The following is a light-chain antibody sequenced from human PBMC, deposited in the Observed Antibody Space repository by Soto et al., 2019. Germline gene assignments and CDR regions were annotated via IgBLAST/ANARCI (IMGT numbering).Light chain of an antibody. CDR2: AAS. CDR1: QDIRNT. V-gene: IGKV1-6*01. J-gene: IGKJ1*01. Sequence: AIHMSQSPSALSASVRDRVAISCRASQDIRNTLAWYQQKPGEAPKLLIFAASNLQSGVPSRFSGSGSVTDFTLAITGLQPEDFATYYCLQYYNFSWTFGQGTKVDNK. CDR3: LQYYNFSWT.